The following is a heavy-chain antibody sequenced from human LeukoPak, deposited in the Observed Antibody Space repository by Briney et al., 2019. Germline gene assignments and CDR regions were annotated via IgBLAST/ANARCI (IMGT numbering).Heavy chain of an antibody. D-gene: IGHD3-3*01. CDR3: EKGGDFWSGYFDY. CDR1: GFTFSSYA. J-gene: IGHJ4*02. Sequence: GGSLRLSCAASGFTFSSYAMSWVRQAPGKGLEWVSAISGSGGSTYYADSVKGRFTISRDNSKNTLYLQMNSLRAEDTAVYYCEKGGDFWSGYFDYWGQGTLVTVSS. CDR2: ISGSGGST. V-gene: IGHV3-23*01.